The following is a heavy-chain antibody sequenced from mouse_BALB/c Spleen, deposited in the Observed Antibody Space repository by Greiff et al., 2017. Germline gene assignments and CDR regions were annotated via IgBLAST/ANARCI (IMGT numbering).Heavy chain of an antibody. CDR3: ARSTMITPAMDY. V-gene: IGHV1-82*01. D-gene: IGHD2-4*01. J-gene: IGHJ4*01. Sequence: QVQLQQSGPELVKPGASVKISCKASGYAFSSSWMNWVKQRPGQGLEWIGRIYPGDGDTNYNGKFKGKATLTADKSSSTAYMQLSSLTSVDSAVYFCARSTMITPAMDYWGQGTSVTVSP. CDR1: GYAFSSSW. CDR2: IYPGDGDT.